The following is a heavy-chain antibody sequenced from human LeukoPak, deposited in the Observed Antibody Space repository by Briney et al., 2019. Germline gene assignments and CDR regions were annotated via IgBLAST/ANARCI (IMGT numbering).Heavy chain of an antibody. J-gene: IGHJ4*02. CDR2: INPNSGGT. V-gene: IGHV1-2*02. D-gene: IGHD3-22*01. CDR1: GYTFTGYY. CDR3: ARGHDSSGYPPDY. Sequence: ASVKVSSKASGYTFTGYYMHWVRQAPGQGLEWMGWINPNSGGTNYAQKFQGRVTMTRDTSISTAYMELSRLRSDDTAVYYCARGHDSSGYPPDYWGQGTLVTVSS.